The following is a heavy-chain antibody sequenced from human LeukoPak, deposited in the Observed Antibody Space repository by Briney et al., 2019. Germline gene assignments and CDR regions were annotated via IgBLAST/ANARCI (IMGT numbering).Heavy chain of an antibody. D-gene: IGHD3-10*01. CDR3: ASGGKVRGVIPY. V-gene: IGHV4-34*01. CDR2: INHSGST. CDR1: GGSFSGYY. J-gene: IGHJ4*02. Sequence: SETLSLTCAVYGGSFSGYYWSWIRQPPGKGLEWIGEINHSGSTNYNPSLKSRVTISVDTSKNQFSLKLSSVTAADTAVYYCASGGKVRGVIPYWGQGTLVTVSS.